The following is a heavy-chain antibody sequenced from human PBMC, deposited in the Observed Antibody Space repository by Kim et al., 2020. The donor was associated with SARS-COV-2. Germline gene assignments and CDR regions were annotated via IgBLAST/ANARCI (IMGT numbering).Heavy chain of an antibody. V-gene: IGHV4-39*01. J-gene: IGHJ2*01. CDR2: TYYSGST. Sequence: SETLSLTCTVSGDSISSSSYYWGWIRQPPGKGLEWIGSTYYSGSTYYNPSLKSRVTISVDTSKNQFSLKLSSVTAADTAVYYCARSILYFDLWGRGTLVT. CDR3: ARSILYFDL. CDR1: GDSISSSSYY.